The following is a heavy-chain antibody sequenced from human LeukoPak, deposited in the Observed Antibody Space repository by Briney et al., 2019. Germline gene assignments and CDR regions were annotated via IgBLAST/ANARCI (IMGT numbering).Heavy chain of an antibody. J-gene: IGHJ4*02. CDR1: GFTFSSYE. V-gene: IGHV3-48*03. D-gene: IGHD1-26*01. CDR3: AKGKIPRIVTPIDY. CDR2: ISSSGSTI. Sequence: GGSLRLSCAASGFTFSSYEMNWVRQAPGKGLEWVSYISSSGSTIYYADSVKGRFTISRDNAKNSLYLQMNSLRAEDTALYYCAKGKIPRIVTPIDYWGQGTLVTVSS.